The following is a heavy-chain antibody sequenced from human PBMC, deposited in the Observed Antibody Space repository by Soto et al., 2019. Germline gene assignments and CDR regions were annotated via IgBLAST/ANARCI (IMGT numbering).Heavy chain of an antibody. V-gene: IGHV4-31*03. CDR3: AREERSCYYVADY. Sequence: QVQLQETGPGLVKPSQTLSLTCTVSGYSINSGGYYWSWILQFPGRGLEWIGYICYDGRTGYNPSLTSRISLSVDSSQNQLSLGLSSVAAADTAVYFCAREERSCYYVADYWGQGTLVTVSS. CDR2: ICYDGRT. CDR1: GYSINSGGYY. J-gene: IGHJ4*02. D-gene: IGHD3-22*01.